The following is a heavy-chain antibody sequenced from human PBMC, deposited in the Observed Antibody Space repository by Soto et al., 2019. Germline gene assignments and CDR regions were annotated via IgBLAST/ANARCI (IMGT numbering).Heavy chain of an antibody. V-gene: IGHV3-23*01. D-gene: IGHD3-16*01. J-gene: IGHJ4*02. CDR3: AKDKSYD. CDR2: ISGSGDIT. Sequence: EVQLLESGGGLEKPGGSLRLSCAASGFTFSSYGMTWVRQAPGKGLEWVSGISGSGDITVYADSVKGRFTISRDNSKNPLYQQMNSLRAEDPAVYYCAKDKSYDWGQGTLVTVSS. CDR1: GFTFSSYG.